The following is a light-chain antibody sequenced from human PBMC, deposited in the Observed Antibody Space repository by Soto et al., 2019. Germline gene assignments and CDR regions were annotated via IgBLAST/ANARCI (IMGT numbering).Light chain of an antibody. CDR2: EGS. Sequence: QSALTQPSSVSVSPGQSITISCTGTSSDVGSYNLVSWYQQHPGKAPKLMIYEGSKRPSGVSNRFSGSKSGNTASLKISGLQAEDEADYYCCSYAGSSTYVFGTGTKVTVL. CDR3: CSYAGSSTYV. V-gene: IGLV2-23*01. CDR1: SSDVGSYNL. J-gene: IGLJ1*01.